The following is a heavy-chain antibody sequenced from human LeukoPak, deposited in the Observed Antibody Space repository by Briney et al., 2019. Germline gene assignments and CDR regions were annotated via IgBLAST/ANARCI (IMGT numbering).Heavy chain of an antibody. CDR2: INPSGGST. D-gene: IGHD6-19*01. V-gene: IGHV1-46*01. Sequence: ASVKVSCKVSGYTLTELSMHWVRQAPGQGLEWMGIINPSGGSTSYAQKFQGRVTMTRDMSTSTVYMELSSLRSEDTAVYYCARRRQWLDYWGQGTLVTVSS. CDR3: ARRRQWLDY. J-gene: IGHJ4*02. CDR1: GYTLTELS.